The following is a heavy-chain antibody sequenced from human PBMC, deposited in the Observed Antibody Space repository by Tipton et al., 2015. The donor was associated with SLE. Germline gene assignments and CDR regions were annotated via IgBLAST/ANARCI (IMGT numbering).Heavy chain of an antibody. CDR1: GVSISTSY. CDR2: IYPSGTT. D-gene: IGHD4-17*01. CDR3: ARVWDYGDAFDI. Sequence: TLSLTCSVSGVSISTSYWSWIRPPPGKGLEWMGYIYPSGTTPYNPSLKSRVSISVDTSKNQISLQLSAVTAADTAVYYCARVWDYGDAFDIWGQGTMVTVSS. V-gene: IGHV4-59*01. J-gene: IGHJ3*02.